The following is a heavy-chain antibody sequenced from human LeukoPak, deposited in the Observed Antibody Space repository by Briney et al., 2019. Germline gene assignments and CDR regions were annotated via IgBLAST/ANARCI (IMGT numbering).Heavy chain of an antibody. CDR1: GFTFSSYG. D-gene: IGHD1/OR15-1a*01. CDR3: ARDCAQYVGSITGASFDY. V-gene: IGHV3-33*01. CDR2: IWYDGSNK. Sequence: GRSLRLSCAASGFTFSSYGMHWVRQAPGKGLEWVAVIWYDGSNKYYADSVKGRFTISRDNSKNTLYLQMNSLRAEDMAVYYCARDCAQYVGSITGASFDYWGQGTLVTVSS. J-gene: IGHJ4*02.